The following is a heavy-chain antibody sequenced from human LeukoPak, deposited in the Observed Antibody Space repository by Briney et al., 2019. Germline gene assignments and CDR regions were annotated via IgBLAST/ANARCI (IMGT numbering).Heavy chain of an antibody. CDR2: IYYSGNT. D-gene: IGHD3-10*02. CDR3: ARSTGSTMSIDY. CDR1: GGSISPYY. V-gene: IGHV4-59*01. J-gene: IGHJ4*02. Sequence: PSETLSLTCTVSGGSISPYYWSWIRQPPGKGLEWLGYIYYSGNTEYKPSLKSRVAMSVDTSKNQFSLRLSSVTAADTAVYYCARSTGSTMSIDYWGQGTLVTVSS.